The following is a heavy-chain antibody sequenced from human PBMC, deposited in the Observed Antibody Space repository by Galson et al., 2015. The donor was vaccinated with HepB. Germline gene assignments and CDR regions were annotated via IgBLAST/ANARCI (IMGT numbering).Heavy chain of an antibody. D-gene: IGHD3-10*01. CDR1: GFTFGTNA. V-gene: IGHV3-23*01. CDR3: AKMKGLITANYGMDV. Sequence: SLRLSCAASGFTFGTNAMSWVRQAPGKGLEWVSGISGSGVGIYYADSVKGRFTISRDNSKNTLYLQMNSLRAEDTAVYYCAKMKGLITANYGMDVWGQGTTVTVSS. J-gene: IGHJ6*02. CDR2: ISGSGVGI.